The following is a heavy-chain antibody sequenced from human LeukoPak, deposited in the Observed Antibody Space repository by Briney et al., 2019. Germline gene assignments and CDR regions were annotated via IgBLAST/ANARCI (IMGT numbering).Heavy chain of an antibody. CDR3: ARGGSSGWYRGDY. Sequence: PGGSLRLSCAAPGFTFSSYWMSWVRQAPGKGLEWVANIKQDGSEKYYVDSVKGRFTISRDNAKNSLYLQMNSLRAEDTAVYYCARGGSSGWYRGDYWGQGTLVTVSS. D-gene: IGHD6-19*01. CDR2: IKQDGSEK. CDR1: GFTFSSYW. V-gene: IGHV3-7*01. J-gene: IGHJ4*02.